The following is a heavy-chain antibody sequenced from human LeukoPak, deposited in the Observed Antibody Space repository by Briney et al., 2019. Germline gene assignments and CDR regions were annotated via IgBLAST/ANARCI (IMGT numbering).Heavy chain of an antibody. V-gene: IGHV3-11*06. CDR3: ARSTGYSYGYRLDY. CDR2: ISSSSSYT. D-gene: IGHD5-18*01. CDR1: GFTLSDYY. Sequence: GGSLRLSCAASGFTLSDYYVSWIRQAPGKGLEWVSYISSSSSYTNYADSVKGRFTISRDNAKNSLYLQMNSLRAEDTAVYYCARSTGYSYGYRLDYWGQGTLVTVSS. J-gene: IGHJ4*02.